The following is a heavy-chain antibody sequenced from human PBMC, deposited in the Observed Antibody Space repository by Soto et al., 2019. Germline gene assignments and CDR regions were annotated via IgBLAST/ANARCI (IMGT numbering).Heavy chain of an antibody. CDR2: IRSKANSYAT. J-gene: IGHJ6*02. V-gene: IGHV3-73*01. Sequence: PGGSLRLSCAASGFTFSGSAMHWVRQASGKGLEWVGRIRSKANSYATAYAASVKGRFTISRDDSKNTAYLQMNSLKTEDTAVYYCTRGGPHGPPILEWLKDYYGMDVWGQGTTVTVSS. CDR1: GFTFSGSA. CDR3: TRGGPHGPPILEWLKDYYGMDV. D-gene: IGHD3-3*01.